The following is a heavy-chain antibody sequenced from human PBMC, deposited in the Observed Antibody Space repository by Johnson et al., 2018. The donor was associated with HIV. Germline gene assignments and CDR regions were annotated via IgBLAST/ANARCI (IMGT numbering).Heavy chain of an antibody. V-gene: IGHV3-66*01. Sequence: VQLVESGGGLVQPGGSLRLSCAASRFTVSSNYMSWVRQPPGKGLGWVSVISSGGDTDYTDSVNGRFTISRDNSKNTLYLQMNSLRAEDTAVYYCARDGRGLDAFDIWGQGTMVTVSS. CDR3: ARDGRGLDAFDI. CDR1: RFTVSSNY. J-gene: IGHJ3*02. D-gene: IGHD3/OR15-3a*01. CDR2: ISSGGDT.